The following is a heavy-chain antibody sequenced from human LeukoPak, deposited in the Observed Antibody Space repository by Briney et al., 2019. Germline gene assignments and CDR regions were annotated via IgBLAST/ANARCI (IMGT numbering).Heavy chain of an antibody. CDR1: GYTFTSYY. CDR2: ISAYNGNT. V-gene: IGHV1-18*04. Sequence: ASVKVSCKASGYTFTSYYMHWVRQAPGQGLEWMGWISAYNGNTNYAQKLQGRVTMTTDTSTSTAYMELRSLRSDDTAVYYCARDCSGGSCYPAGYYYYMDVWGKGTTVTVSS. J-gene: IGHJ6*03. D-gene: IGHD2-15*01. CDR3: ARDCSGGSCYPAGYYYYMDV.